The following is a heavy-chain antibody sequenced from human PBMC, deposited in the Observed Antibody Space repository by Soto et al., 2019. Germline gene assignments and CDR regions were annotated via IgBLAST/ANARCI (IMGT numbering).Heavy chain of an antibody. CDR1: GFSFTGYW. Sequence: PGESLKISCKGSGFSFTGYWISWVRQMPGKGLEWMGKIDPSDPNTKYSQSFQGHVTISADKSISTAYLQWSRLKSSDSDMYYCASPSHNWGQGTLVTVSS. V-gene: IGHV5-10-1*01. J-gene: IGHJ4*02. CDR3: ASPSHN. CDR2: IDPSDPNT.